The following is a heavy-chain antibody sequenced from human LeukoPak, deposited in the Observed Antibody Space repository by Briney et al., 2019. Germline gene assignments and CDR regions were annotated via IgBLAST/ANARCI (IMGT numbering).Heavy chain of an antibody. J-gene: IGHJ4*02. Sequence: SVKVSCKASGGTFSSYAISCVRQAPGQGLEWMERIIPILGIANYAQKFQGRVTITADKSTSTAYMELSSLRSEDTAVYYCARGPPPSIHCSGGSCYFDYWGQGTLVTVSS. V-gene: IGHV1-69*04. CDR3: ARGPPPSIHCSGGSCYFDY. CDR2: IIPILGIA. CDR1: GGTFSSYA. D-gene: IGHD2-15*01.